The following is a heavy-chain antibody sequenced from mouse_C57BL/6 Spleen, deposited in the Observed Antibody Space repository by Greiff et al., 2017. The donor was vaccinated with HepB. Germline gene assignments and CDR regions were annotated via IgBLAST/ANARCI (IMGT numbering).Heavy chain of an antibody. D-gene: IGHD2-2*01. V-gene: IGHV1-54*01. CDR1: GYAFTNYL. J-gene: IGHJ4*01. CDR3: ARAGLRRDYDAMDY. CDR2: INPGSGGT. Sequence: VQLQQSGAELVRPGTSVKVSCKASGYAFTNYLIEWVKQRPGQGLEWIGVINPGSGGTNYNGKFKGKATLTADKSSSTAYMQLSSLTSEDSAVYFCARAGLRRDYDAMDYWGQGTSVTVSS.